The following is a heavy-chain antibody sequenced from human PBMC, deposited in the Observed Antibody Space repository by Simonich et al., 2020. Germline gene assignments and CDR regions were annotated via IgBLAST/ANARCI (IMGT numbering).Heavy chain of an antibody. D-gene: IGHD6-13*01. V-gene: IGHV4-38-2*01. CDR3: ARVGYSNYYYYGMDV. CDR2: IYHREST. J-gene: IGHJ6*02. CDR1: GYSISSGYY. Sequence: QVQLQESGPGLVKPSETLSLTCAVSGYSISSGYYWGWIRDPPGKGLEWSGSIYHRESTNYNPAPKSRLTISVDTSKNQFSLKLSSVTAANTAVYYCARVGYSNYYYYGMDVWGQGTTVTVSS.